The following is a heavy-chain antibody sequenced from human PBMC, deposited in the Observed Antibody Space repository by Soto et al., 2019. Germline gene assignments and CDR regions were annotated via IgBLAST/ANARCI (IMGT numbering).Heavy chain of an antibody. Sequence: SQTLSLTCVGSGDTVSSNIVAWNWVRQSPSRGLEWLGRTYYRSRFYSDYAVSVRSRIDINADTSKNQVSLQLNSVTPEDTAVYYCARSEEDSDYYYYGMDVWGQGTTVTVSS. J-gene: IGHJ6*02. D-gene: IGHD2-15*01. CDR3: ARSEEDSDYYYYGMDV. CDR1: GDTVSSNIVA. V-gene: IGHV6-1*01. CDR2: TYYRSRFYS.